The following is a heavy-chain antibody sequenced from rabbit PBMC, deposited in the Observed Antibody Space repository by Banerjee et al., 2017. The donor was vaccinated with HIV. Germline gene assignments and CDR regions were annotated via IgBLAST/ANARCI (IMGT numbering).Heavy chain of an antibody. J-gene: IGHJ6*01. CDR1: GIDFSTYG. CDR3: ASVRVYDRSGYGMDL. D-gene: IGHD1-1*01. Sequence: QEQLEESGGDLVQPEGSLTLTCKASGIDFSTYGISWVRQAPGKGLEWIAYIYPGYGATDYASWVNGRFTISLDNAQSAVFLQMTSLTAADTATYFCASVRVYDRSGYGMDLWGPGTLVTDS. CDR2: IYPGYGAT. V-gene: IGHV1S47*01.